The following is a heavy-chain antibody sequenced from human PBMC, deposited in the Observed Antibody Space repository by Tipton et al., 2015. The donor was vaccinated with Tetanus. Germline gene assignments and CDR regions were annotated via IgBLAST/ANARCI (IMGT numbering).Heavy chain of an antibody. V-gene: IGHV3-7*04. CDR3: ARDGIQLWLKTPYFDY. J-gene: IGHJ4*02. Sequence: SLRLSCAASGFTFSSYWMSWVRQAPGKGLEWVANIKQDGSEKYYVDSVKGRFTISRDNAKNSLYLQMNSLRAEDTAVYYCARDGIQLWLKTPYFDYWGQGTLVTVSS. CDR2: IKQDGSEK. CDR1: GFTFSSYW. D-gene: IGHD5-18*01.